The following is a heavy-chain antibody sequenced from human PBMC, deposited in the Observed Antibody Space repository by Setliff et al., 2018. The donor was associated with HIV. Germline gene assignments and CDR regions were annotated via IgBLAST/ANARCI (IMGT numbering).Heavy chain of an antibody. Sequence: NPSETLSLTCTVSGGSISSSFHYWGWIRQPPGKGLEWIASLYYSGNTYYNPSLKSRVTILVDTSKNQFSLKVTSVTAADTAVYYCAGRDGYNRYYFDFWGQGTLVTVSS. CDR2: LYYSGNT. V-gene: IGHV4-39*07. D-gene: IGHD5-12*01. J-gene: IGHJ4*02. CDR1: GGSISSSFHY. CDR3: AGRDGYNRYYFDF.